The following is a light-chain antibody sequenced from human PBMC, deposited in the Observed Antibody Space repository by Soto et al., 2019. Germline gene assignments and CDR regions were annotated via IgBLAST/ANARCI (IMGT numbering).Light chain of an antibody. Sequence: EIVLTQSTGTLSLSPGERATLSYRASQSVSSSYLAWYQQKPGQAPRLLIYGASSRATGIPDRFSGSGSGTDFTLTISRLEPEDFAVYYCQQYGSSRDTFGGGTKVEIK. CDR1: QSVSSSY. J-gene: IGKJ4*01. CDR2: GAS. CDR3: QQYGSSRDT. V-gene: IGKV3-20*01.